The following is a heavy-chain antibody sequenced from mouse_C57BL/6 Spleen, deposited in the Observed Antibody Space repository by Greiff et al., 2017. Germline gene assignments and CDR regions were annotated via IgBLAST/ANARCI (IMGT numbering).Heavy chain of an antibody. J-gene: IGHJ3*01. CDR1: GFTFSSYA. Sequence: VQLQQSGGGLVKPGGSLKLSCAASGFTFSSYAMSWVRQTPEKRLEWVATISDGGSYTYYPDNVKGRFTISRDNAKNNLYLQMSHLKSEDTAMYYCARGQGWFAYWGQGTLVTVSA. V-gene: IGHV5-4*01. CDR2: ISDGGSYT. CDR3: ARGQGWFAY.